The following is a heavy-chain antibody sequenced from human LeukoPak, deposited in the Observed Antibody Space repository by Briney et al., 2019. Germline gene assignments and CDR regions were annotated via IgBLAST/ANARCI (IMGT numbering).Heavy chain of an antibody. CDR3: AKDGSSSGWYIGY. V-gene: IGHV3-53*04. D-gene: IGHD6-19*01. CDR1: GFTVSRNY. CDR2: IYPGGNT. J-gene: IGHJ4*02. Sequence: GGSLRLSCTASGFTVSRNYMSWVRQAPGKGLEWVSMIYPGGNTYYRGAVKGRFTISRHSSKNILYLQMNSLRPEDTAVYYCAKDGSSSGWYIGYWGQGTLVTVSS.